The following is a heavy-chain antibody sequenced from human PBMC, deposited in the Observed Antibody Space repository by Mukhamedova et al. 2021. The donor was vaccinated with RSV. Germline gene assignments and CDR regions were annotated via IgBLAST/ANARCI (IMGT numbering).Heavy chain of an antibody. CDR2: IYHSGST. V-gene: IGHV4-4*02. CDR3: ARGFLEWLISSYGMDV. D-gene: IGHD3-3*01. Sequence: VRQPPGKGLEWIGEIYHSGSTNYNPSLKSRVTISVDKSKNQFSLKLSSVTAADTAVYYCARGFLEWLISSYGMDVWGQGTTVTVS. J-gene: IGHJ6*02.